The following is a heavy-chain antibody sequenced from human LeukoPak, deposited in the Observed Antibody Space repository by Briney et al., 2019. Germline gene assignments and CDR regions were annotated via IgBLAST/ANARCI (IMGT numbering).Heavy chain of an antibody. CDR1: GFTFSSYG. D-gene: IGHD6-6*01. J-gene: IGHJ4*02. V-gene: IGHV3-30*04. CDR3: ARDSGFSGTQRGEY. Sequence: PGGSLRLSCAASGFTFSSYGMHWVRQAPGQGLEWVAVISYDGSNQYYADSAKGRFTIFRDNSKNTLYLQMISLRADDTAVYYCARDSGFSGTQRGEYWGQGTLVTDSS. CDR2: ISYDGSNQ.